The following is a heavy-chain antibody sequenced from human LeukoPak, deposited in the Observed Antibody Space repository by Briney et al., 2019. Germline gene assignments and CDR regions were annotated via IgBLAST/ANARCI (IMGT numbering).Heavy chain of an antibody. CDR2: ISYDGSNK. CDR1: GFTFSSYG. D-gene: IGHD1-26*01. CDR3: ARDNRVGANNY. Sequence: GGSLRLSCAASGFTFSSYGMHWVRQAPGKGLEWVAVISYDGSNKYYADSVKGRFTISRDNAKNSLYLQMNSLRAEDTAVYYCARDNRVGANNYWGQGTLVTVSS. V-gene: IGHV3-30*03. J-gene: IGHJ4*02.